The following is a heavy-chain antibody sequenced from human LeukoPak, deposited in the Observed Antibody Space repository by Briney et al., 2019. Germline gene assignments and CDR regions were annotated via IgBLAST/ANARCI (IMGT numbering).Heavy chain of an antibody. CDR1: GFTFSSYA. Sequence: GGSLRLSCAASGFTFSSYAMSWVRQAPGKVLEWISAISGSGGSTYYADSVKGRFTISRDNSKNTLYLQMNSLRAEDTAVYYCARAESDAVRVGAPPKDAFDIWGQGTMVTVSS. V-gene: IGHV3-23*01. J-gene: IGHJ3*02. CDR2: ISGSGGST. D-gene: IGHD1-26*01. CDR3: ARAESDAVRVGAPPKDAFDI.